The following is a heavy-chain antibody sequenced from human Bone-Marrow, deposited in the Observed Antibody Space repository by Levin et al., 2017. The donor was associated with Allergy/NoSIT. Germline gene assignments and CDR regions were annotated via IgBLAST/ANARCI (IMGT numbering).Heavy chain of an antibody. Sequence: GGSLRLSCAASGFTFSDYYMSWIRQAPGKGPEWVSSISISSKAIYYADSVHGRFTISRANAKNSLFLQMNSLRVEDTAGYYCAKSRERASVGVDVWGHGTTVTVYS. CDR3: AKSRERASVGVDV. J-gene: IGHJ6*02. CDR2: ISISSKAI. V-gene: IGHV3-11*01. CDR1: GFTFSDYY. D-gene: IGHD1-26*01.